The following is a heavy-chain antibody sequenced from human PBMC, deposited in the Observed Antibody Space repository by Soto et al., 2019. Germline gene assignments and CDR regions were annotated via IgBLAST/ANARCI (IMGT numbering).Heavy chain of an antibody. Sequence: QVHLVQSGAEVKKPGASVKVSCKTSGYTFTHFDVNWVRQAAGQGLEWMGWMSPNSETKGYAQKSPVIASMTRYTSRTTAYMAPSSLRSEDTAVYYCVRGFGNSWNTGGYNWFDVWGQGTLVTVSS. CDR2: MSPNSETK. J-gene: IGHJ5*02. CDR3: VRGFGNSWNTGGYNWFDV. CDR1: GYTFTHFD. D-gene: IGHD1-1*01. V-gene: IGHV1-8*01.